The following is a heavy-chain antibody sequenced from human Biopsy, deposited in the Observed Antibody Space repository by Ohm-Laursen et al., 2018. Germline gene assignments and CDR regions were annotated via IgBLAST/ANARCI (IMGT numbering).Heavy chain of an antibody. J-gene: IGHJ4*02. V-gene: IGHV4-59*08. CDR1: GDSISRSY. CDR3: AHGSGSYYKWDF. Sequence: TLSLTCTLSGDSISRSYWSWIRQSPGKGLEWVGHIFDRGTTNYNPSLKSQVTMSVDTSKKQFSLRMTSVTAADTAVYYCAHGSGSYYKWDFWGRGTLVTVSS. CDR2: IFDRGTT. D-gene: IGHD3-10*01.